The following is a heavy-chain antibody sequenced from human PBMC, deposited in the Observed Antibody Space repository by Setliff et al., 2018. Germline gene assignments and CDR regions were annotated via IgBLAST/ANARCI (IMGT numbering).Heavy chain of an antibody. CDR3: ARRRRDGYNVHFDY. D-gene: IGHD5-12*01. Sequence: SETLSLTCTVSGESIRSNNWWNWVRQPPGKGLEWIGDIYYSGSIYYNPSLKSPVTISVNTSKNQFSLKLSSVTASDRVVYYCARRRRDGYNVHFDYWGQGTLVTVSS. CDR2: IYYSGSI. J-gene: IGHJ4*02. V-gene: IGHV4-28*05. CDR1: GESIRSNNW.